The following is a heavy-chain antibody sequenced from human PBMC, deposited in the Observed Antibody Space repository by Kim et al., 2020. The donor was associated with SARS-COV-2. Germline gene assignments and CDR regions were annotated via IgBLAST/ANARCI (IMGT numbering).Heavy chain of an antibody. Sequence: GGSLRLSCAASGFTFSSYSMNWVRQAPGKGLEWVSSISSSSSYIYYADSVKGRFTISRDNAKNSLYLQMNSLRAEDTAVYYCARVGTEYYYDSSGYYYGYWGQGTLVTVSS. CDR2: ISSSSSYI. J-gene: IGHJ4*02. D-gene: IGHD3-22*01. CDR1: GFTFSSYS. CDR3: ARVGTEYYYDSSGYYYGY. V-gene: IGHV3-21*01.